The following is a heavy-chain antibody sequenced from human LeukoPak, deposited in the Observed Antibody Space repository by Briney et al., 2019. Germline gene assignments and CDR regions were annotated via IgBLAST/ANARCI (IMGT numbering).Heavy chain of an antibody. Sequence: TGGSLRLSCAASGFTFTTFGMSWVRQAPGKGLEWVSAISDSGGSTYYADSVKGRFTISRDNSRNTLYLQMNSPRAEDTAVYYCAILPGYSSGWYEVNYWGQGTLVTVSS. V-gene: IGHV3-23*01. CDR2: ISDSGGST. D-gene: IGHD6-13*01. CDR3: AILPGYSSGWYEVNY. CDR1: GFTFTTFG. J-gene: IGHJ4*02.